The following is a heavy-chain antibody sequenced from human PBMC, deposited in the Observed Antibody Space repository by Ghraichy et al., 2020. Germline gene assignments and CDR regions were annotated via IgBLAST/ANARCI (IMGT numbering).Heavy chain of an antibody. J-gene: IGHJ4*02. D-gene: IGHD3-16*01. CDR1: GYTFTGYY. CDR3: AIPLGESTLILDY. V-gene: IGHV1-2*02. CDR2: INPNSDGT. Sequence: ASVKVSCKASGYTFTGYYIHWVRQAPGQGLEWMGWINPNSDGTNYAQKFQGRVTMTRDTSISTAYMELSRLRSDDTAVYYCAIPLGESTLILDYWGQGTLVTVSS.